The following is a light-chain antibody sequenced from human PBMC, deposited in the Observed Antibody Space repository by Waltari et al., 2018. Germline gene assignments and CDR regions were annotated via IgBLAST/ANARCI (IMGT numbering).Light chain of an antibody. CDR1: QGIGNN. CDR3: QKGYNYPFT. Sequence: DIQMTQPPPSLSAYVGDTVTITCQASQGIGNNLNWYQQKPGKAPKLLIYRASSLQSGIPSRFSGSGSGTDFTLTISSLQPEDFATYYCQKGYNYPFTFGTGTKLDVK. V-gene: IGKV1-16*01. J-gene: IGKJ3*01. CDR2: RAS.